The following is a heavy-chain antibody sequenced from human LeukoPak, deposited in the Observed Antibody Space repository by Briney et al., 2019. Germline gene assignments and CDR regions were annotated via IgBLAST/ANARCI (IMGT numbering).Heavy chain of an antibody. CDR3: ARDRAVLWFGGAINERFDY. J-gene: IGHJ4*02. D-gene: IGHD3-10*01. CDR1: GYTFTSYG. Sequence: GASVKVSCKASGYTFTSYGISWVRQAPGQGLEWMGWISAYNGNTNYAQKLQGRVTMTTDTSTSTAYMELRSLRSDDTAVYYCARDRAVLWFGGAINERFDYWGQGTLVTVSS. V-gene: IGHV1-18*01. CDR2: ISAYNGNT.